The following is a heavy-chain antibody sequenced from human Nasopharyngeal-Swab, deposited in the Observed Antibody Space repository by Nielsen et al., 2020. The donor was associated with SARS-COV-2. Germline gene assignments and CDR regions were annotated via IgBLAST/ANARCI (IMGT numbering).Heavy chain of an antibody. CDR1: GGTFSSYA. CDR3: ARGSETHDYSNYVFNVYYYYMDV. D-gene: IGHD4-11*01. CDR2: IIPIFGTA. V-gene: IGHV1-69*13. J-gene: IGHJ6*03. Sequence: SVKVSCKASGGTFSSYAISWVRQAPGQGLEWMGGIIPIFGTANYAQKFQGRVTITADESTSTAYMELSSLRSEDTAVHYCARGSETHDYSNYVFNVYYYYMDVWGKGTTVTVSS.